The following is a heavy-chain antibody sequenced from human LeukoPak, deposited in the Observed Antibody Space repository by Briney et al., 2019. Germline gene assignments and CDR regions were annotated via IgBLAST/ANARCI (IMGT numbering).Heavy chain of an antibody. V-gene: IGHV3-30-3*01. J-gene: IGHJ3*02. CDR1: GFTFSSYA. CDR3: TAADDAFDI. CDR2: ISYDGSNK. Sequence: PGRSLRLSCAASGFTFSSYAMHWVRQAPGKGLEWVAVISYDGSNKYYADSVKGRFTISRDNSKNTLYLQMNSLRAEDTAVYYCTAADDAFDIWGQGTMVTVSS. D-gene: IGHD6-25*01.